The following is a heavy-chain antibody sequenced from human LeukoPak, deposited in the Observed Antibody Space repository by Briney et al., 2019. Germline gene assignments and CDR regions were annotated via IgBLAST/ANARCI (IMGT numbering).Heavy chain of an antibody. D-gene: IGHD3-16*02. Sequence: GGSLRLSCAASGFTFSSYRMNWVRQAPGKGLEWVSSISSSSSYIYYADSVKGRFTISRDNAKNSLYLQMNSLRAEDTAVYYCARDRAPSSYYDYVWGSYRPTAFDYWGQGTLVTVSS. CDR2: ISSSSSYI. CDR3: ARDRAPSSYYDYVWGSYRPTAFDY. J-gene: IGHJ4*02. CDR1: GFTFSSYR. V-gene: IGHV3-21*01.